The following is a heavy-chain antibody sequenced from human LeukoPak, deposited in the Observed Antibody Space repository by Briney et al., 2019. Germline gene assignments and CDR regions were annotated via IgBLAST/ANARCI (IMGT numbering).Heavy chain of an antibody. Sequence: GGSLRLSCAASGFTFSTYWMHWVRQAPGKGLVWVSRIDSDGTRTTYADSVKGRFTISRDNAKNTLYLQMNSLRVEDTAVYYCARSPNCGGDCSWGQGTLVTVSS. CDR2: IDSDGTRT. J-gene: IGHJ5*02. D-gene: IGHD2-21*02. CDR1: GFTFSTYW. CDR3: ARSPNCGGDCS. V-gene: IGHV3-74*01.